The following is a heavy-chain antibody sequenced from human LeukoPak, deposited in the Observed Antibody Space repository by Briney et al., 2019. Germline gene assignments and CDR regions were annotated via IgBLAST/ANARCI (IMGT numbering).Heavy chain of an antibody. D-gene: IGHD3-3*01. CDR1: GYTFTSYY. CDR2: INPSGGST. J-gene: IGHJ4*02. V-gene: IGHV1-46*01. Sequence: ASVKVSCKASGYTFTSYYMHWVREAPGQGLEWMGIINPSGGSTSYAQKFQGRVTMTRDTSTSTVYMELSSLRSEDTAVYYCAGEVTIFGVETHNDLDYWGQGTLVTVSS. CDR3: AGEVTIFGVETHNDLDY.